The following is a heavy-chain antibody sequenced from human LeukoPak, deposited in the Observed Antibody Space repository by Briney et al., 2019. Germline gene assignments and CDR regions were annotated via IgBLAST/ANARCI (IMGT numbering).Heavy chain of an antibody. CDR3: ARKILTGTHKGAFDI. D-gene: IGHD3-9*01. Sequence: GGSLRLSCAASGFTFTRHSMNWVRQAPGKGLEWVSSISTSSTYIYYADSVKGRFTISRDNAKNSLYLQMNSLRAEDTAVYYCARKILTGTHKGAFDIWGQGTMVTVSS. J-gene: IGHJ3*02. CDR2: ISTSSTYI. CDR1: GFTFTRHS. V-gene: IGHV3-21*01.